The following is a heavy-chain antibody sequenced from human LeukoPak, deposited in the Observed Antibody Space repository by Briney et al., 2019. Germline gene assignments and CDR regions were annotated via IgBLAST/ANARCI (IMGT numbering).Heavy chain of an antibody. D-gene: IGHD3-16*01. J-gene: IGHJ4*02. V-gene: IGHV4-59*01. CDR2: IYHTGST. Sequence: PSETLSLTCTVSGGSISSYYWSWIRQPPGRGLEWIGYIYHTGSTSYNPSLKSRVTISLDTSKNQFSLKLTSVTAADTAVYYCAGEPPHYDSIWGSQSAGFDYWGQGTLVTVSS. CDR3: AGEPPHYDSIWGSQSAGFDY. CDR1: GGSISSYY.